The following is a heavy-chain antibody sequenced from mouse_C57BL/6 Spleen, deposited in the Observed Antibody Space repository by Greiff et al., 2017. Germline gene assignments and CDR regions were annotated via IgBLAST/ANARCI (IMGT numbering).Heavy chain of an antibody. J-gene: IGHJ4*01. Sequence: QVQLKESGAELVRPGASVKLSCKASGYTFTDYYINWVKQRPGQGLEWIARIYPGSGNTYYNEKFKGKATLTAEKSSSTAYMQLSSLTSEDSAVYFCARFTTVVENYAMDYWGQGTSVTVSS. CDR3: ARFTTVVENYAMDY. CDR1: GYTFTDYY. CDR2: IYPGSGNT. V-gene: IGHV1-76*01. D-gene: IGHD1-1*01.